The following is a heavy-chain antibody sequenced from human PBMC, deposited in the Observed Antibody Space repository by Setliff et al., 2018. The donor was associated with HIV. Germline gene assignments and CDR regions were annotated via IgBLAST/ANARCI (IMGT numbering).Heavy chain of an antibody. CDR1: GGTFNSHV. CDR2: IIPALHLA. CDR3: ARCAPGPYGESVHYYYNMDV. J-gene: IGHJ6*03. D-gene: IGHD2-21*01. V-gene: IGHV1-69*10. Sequence: GASVKVSCKTSGGTFNSHVISWVRQAPGQGLEWMGGIIPALHLANYAQKFQASVTITADESTSTVNMELSSLRSEDTAVYYCARCAPGPYGESVHYYYNMDVWGKGTTVTVSS.